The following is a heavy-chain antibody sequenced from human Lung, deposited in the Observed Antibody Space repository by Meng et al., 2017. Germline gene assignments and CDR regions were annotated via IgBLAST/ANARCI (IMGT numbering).Heavy chain of an antibody. V-gene: IGHV4-34*01. CDR1: GGSFSAYY. J-gene: IGHJ4*02. D-gene: IGHD4-11*01. CDR2: INHSGST. Sequence: QVQLQQWGAGLLKPSETLSLTCVVSGGSFSAYYWSWIRQPPGKGLEWIGEINHSGSTNYNPSLESRATISVDTSQNNLSLKLSSVTAADSAVYYCARGPTTMAHDFDYWGQGTLVTVSS. CDR3: ARGPTTMAHDFDY.